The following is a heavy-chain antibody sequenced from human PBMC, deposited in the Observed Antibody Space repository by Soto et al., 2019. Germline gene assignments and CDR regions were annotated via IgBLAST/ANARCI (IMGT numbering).Heavy chain of an antibody. CDR1: GFTFSSYG. V-gene: IGHV3-33*01. CDR3: ASGLWSAVSTPSDY. J-gene: IGHJ4*02. Sequence: GGSLRLSCAASGFTFSSYGMHWVRQAPGKGLEWVAVIWYDGSNKYYADSVKGRFTISRDNSKNTLYLQMNSLRAEDTAVYYCASGLWSAVSTPSDYWGQGTLVTVSS. D-gene: IGHD2-2*01. CDR2: IWYDGSNK.